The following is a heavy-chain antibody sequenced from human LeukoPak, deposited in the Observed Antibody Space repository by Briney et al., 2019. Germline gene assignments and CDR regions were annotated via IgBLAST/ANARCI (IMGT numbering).Heavy chain of an antibody. Sequence: SQTLSLTRTVSGGSISSGDYYWSWIRQPPGKGLEWIGYIYYSGSTYYNPSLKSRVTISVDTSKNQFSLKLSSVTAADTAVYYCARESIAARDSDYWGQGTLVTVSS. CDR1: GGSISSGDYY. D-gene: IGHD6-6*01. CDR3: ARESIAARDSDY. V-gene: IGHV4-30-4*01. CDR2: IYYSGST. J-gene: IGHJ4*02.